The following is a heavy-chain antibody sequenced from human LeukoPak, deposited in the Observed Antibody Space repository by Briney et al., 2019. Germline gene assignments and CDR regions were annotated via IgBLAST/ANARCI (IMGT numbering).Heavy chain of an antibody. CDR2: IYYSGST. CDR1: GGSISSGGYY. D-gene: IGHD3-10*01. V-gene: IGHV4-30-4*08. J-gene: IGHJ5*02. CDR3: ARNRFGELLIAS. Sequence: SETLSLTCTVSGGSISSGGYYWSWIRQPPGKGLEWIGYIYYSGSTYYNPSLKSRVTISVDTSKNQFSLKLSSVTAADTAVYYCARNRFGELLIASWGQGTLVTVSP.